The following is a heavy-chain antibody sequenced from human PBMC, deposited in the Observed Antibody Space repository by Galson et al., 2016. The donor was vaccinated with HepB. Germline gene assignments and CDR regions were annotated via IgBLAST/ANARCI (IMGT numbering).Heavy chain of an antibody. J-gene: IGHJ4*02. Sequence: SVKVSCKASGYSFSGFAIHWVRQAPGQGLEWMGWINPGNGNAKYAQKLQGRVTITRDTSASTAYMELSSLISEDTAVYYCARDGLYYDSSAYTNFDYWGQESLVTVSA. CDR3: ARDGLYYDSSAYTNFDY. V-gene: IGHV1-3*01. CDR2: INPGNGNA. D-gene: IGHD3-22*01. CDR1: GYSFSGFA.